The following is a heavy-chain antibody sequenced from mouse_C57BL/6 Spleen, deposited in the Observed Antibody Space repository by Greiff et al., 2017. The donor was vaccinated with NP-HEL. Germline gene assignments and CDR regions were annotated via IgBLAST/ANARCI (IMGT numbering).Heavy chain of an antibody. CDR2: IDPANGNT. V-gene: IGHV14-3*01. CDR3: ARQLRLRDYAMDY. D-gene: IGHD3-2*02. Sequence: EVQGVESVAELVRPGASVKLSCTASGFNIKNTYMHWVKQRPEQGLEWIGRIDPANGNTKYAPKFQGKATITADTSSNTAYLQLSSLTSEDTAIYYCARQLRLRDYAMDYWGQGTSVTVSS. CDR1: GFNIKNTY. J-gene: IGHJ4*01.